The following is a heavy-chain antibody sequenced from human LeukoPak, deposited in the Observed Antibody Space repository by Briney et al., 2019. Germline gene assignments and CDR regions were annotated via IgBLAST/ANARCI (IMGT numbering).Heavy chain of an antibody. D-gene: IGHD5-24*01. CDR1: GESLNYYY. CDR3: ASGAWATRLHS. J-gene: IGHJ4*02. V-gene: IGHV4-34*12. CDR2: VFDGKTT. Sequence: SDTLSLTCAVYGESLNYYYWSWIRQSPEKGLEWIGEVFDGKTTNYNPSLKSRVTISAVTSSNQCSLNLKSVTAADTAVYYCASGAWATRLHSWAQGTLVIVSS.